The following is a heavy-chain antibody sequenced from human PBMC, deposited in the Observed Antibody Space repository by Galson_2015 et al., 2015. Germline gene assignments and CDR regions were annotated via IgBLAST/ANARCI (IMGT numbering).Heavy chain of an antibody. CDR3: ARTGTTLVQADR. V-gene: IGHV6-1*01. CDR2: TYYRSKWYN. Sequence: CAISGDSVPSTSAAWNWIRQSPSRGLEWLGRTYYRSKWYNEYAVSVKSRTTINPDTSKNEFSLQLNSVTPEDTAVYYCARTGTTLVQADRWGQGTLVTVSS. CDR1: GDSVPSTSAA. D-gene: IGHD2/OR15-2a*01. J-gene: IGHJ4*02.